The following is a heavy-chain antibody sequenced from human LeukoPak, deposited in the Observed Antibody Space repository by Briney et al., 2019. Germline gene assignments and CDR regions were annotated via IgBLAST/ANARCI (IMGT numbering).Heavy chain of an antibody. CDR1: GYTFTSYD. J-gene: IGHJ4*02. Sequence: ASVKVSCKASGYTFTSYDFNWVRQAPGQGPEWIGWMNPNSGTTGYAQKFQGRVTMTRDTSTSTVYMELSSLRSEDTAVYYCATSSGWYNGGYDYWGQGTLVTVSS. CDR2: MNPNSGTT. CDR3: ATSSGWYNGGYDY. D-gene: IGHD6-19*01. V-gene: IGHV1-8*01.